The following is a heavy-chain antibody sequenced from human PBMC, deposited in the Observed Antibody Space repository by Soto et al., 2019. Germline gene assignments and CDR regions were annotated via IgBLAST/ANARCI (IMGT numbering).Heavy chain of an antibody. V-gene: IGHV4-59*01. CDR1: GGSISSYH. CDR2: VYYTGTT. Sequence: QVLLQESGPGQVKPSETLSLTCTVSGGSISSYHWSWVRQPPGKGLEWIASVYYTGTTNYNPSLGSRVTISIDAPENQISLKLTSVTAADTAFYYCARDTVLTGMFDLWGQGTLVTVSS. D-gene: IGHD4-17*01. J-gene: IGHJ5*02. CDR3: ARDTVLTGMFDL.